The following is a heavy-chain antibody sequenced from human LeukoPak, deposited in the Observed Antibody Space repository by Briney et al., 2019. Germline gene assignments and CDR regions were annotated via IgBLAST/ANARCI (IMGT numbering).Heavy chain of an antibody. J-gene: IGHJ6*02. CDR2: MKKDGSEE. CDR1: GFKFSDSW. D-gene: IGHD1-20*01. V-gene: IGHV3-7*01. CDR3: AAYDNWVAGDV. Sequence: GGSLRLSCAASGFKFSDSWMSWVRQAPGKGPEWVANMKKDGSEEHYLDSGKGRFTVSRDNARKSLFLQRNGLIVEHRAGYCFAAYDNWVAGDVWGQGPTVSVS.